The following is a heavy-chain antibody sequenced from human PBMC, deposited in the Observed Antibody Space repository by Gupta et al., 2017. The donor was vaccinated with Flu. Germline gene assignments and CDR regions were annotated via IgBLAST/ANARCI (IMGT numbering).Heavy chain of an antibody. CDR3: ARGHWDN. Sequence: EVVLTESGGGLVQPGGSLRLSCTASGFDFNSYEMNWVRQAPGRGLEWVAFISSSAVTYYTDPVRGRFTISRDNANNLLYLQMRGLRGEDTAIYYCARGHWDNWGQGTLVTVSS. CDR1: GFDFNSYE. V-gene: IGHV3-48*03. J-gene: IGHJ4*02. CDR2: ISSSAVT.